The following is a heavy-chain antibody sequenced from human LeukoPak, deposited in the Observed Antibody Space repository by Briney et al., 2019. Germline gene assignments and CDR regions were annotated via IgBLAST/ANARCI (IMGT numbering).Heavy chain of an antibody. J-gene: IGHJ4*02. D-gene: IGHD3-16*02. CDR2: ISTYNGHT. CDR3: ASGLGSYPEIALDY. Sequence: GASVKVSCKASGYSFTSYGFSWVRQAPGQGLEWMGWISTYNGHTNYAQEVQDRVTMTTDTSTSTAYMELRSLRSDDTAVHYCASGLGSYPEIALDYWGQGTLVIVS. V-gene: IGHV1-18*01. CDR1: GYSFTSYG.